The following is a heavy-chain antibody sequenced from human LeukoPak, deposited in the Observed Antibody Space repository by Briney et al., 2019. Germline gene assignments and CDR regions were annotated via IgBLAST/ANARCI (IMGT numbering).Heavy chain of an antibody. Sequence: SETLSLTCTVSGVSISSYYWSWIRQPPGKGLEWIGYIYYSGSTNYNPPLKSRVTISVDTSKNQFSLKLSSVTAADTAVYYCARVSGSSWYHYYYYGMDVWGQGTTVTVSS. CDR1: GVSISSYY. CDR3: ARVSGSSWYHYYYYGMDV. D-gene: IGHD6-13*01. CDR2: IYYSGST. J-gene: IGHJ6*02. V-gene: IGHV4-59*01.